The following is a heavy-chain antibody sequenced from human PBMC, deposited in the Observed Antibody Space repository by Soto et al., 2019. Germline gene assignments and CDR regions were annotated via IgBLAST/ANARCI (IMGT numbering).Heavy chain of an antibody. CDR2: MNPNTGNT. J-gene: IGHJ5*02. V-gene: IGHV1-8*01. CDR1: GYTFTNYD. CDR3: ARGLRYCPTGFCFNWFDP. D-gene: IGHD2-8*01. Sequence: ASVKVSCKASGYTFTNYDIHWVRQASGQGLEWMGWMNPNTGNTGFAQKFQGRVTMTRNTSITTAYMELSSLRSEDTAVYYCARGLRYCPTGFCFNWFDPWGQGTLVTVSS.